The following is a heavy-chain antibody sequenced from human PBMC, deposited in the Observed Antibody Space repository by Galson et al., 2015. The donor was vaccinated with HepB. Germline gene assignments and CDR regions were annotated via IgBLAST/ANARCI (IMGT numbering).Heavy chain of an antibody. CDR3: ALSRVERLSKAHKYDTSGYYEG. CDR1: GHTFVSYG. Sequence: SVKVSCKASGHTFVSYGTSWVRQAPGQGLEWMGWITAYNGNTNSAPRIQGRVTMTTDTSTGTASMELRSLRHDDTAVYYCALSRVERLSKAHKYDTSGYYEGWGQGTLVTVSS. CDR2: ITAYNGNT. J-gene: IGHJ4*02. D-gene: IGHD3-22*01. V-gene: IGHV1-18*01.